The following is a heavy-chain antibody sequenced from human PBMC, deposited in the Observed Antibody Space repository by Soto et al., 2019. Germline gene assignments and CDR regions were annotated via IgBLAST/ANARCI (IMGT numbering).Heavy chain of an antibody. CDR3: TIGGLSFRGYGRDL. V-gene: IGHV1-69*06. CDR2: IIPVFGKT. J-gene: IGHJ6*02. D-gene: IGHD2-2*01. Sequence: QVQLVQSGAEVKKPGSSVKVSCKASGVSFSAYAMSWVRQAPGQGLEWMGGIIPVFGKTNYAQKLQGRLSISADKGTRATSVYMEPRGLTLEYAAVFYGTIGGLSFRGYGRDLWGRGTGVSVSS. CDR1: GVSFSAYA.